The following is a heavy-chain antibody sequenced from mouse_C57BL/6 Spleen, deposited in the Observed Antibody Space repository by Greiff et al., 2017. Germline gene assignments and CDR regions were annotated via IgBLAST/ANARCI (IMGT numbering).Heavy chain of an antibody. CDR1: GYTFTSYW. V-gene: IGHV1-61*01. CDR3: ARNSNYVGGYYFDY. D-gene: IGHD2-5*01. Sequence: QVQLQQPGAELVRPGSSVKLSCKASGYTFTSYWMDWVKQRPGQGLEWIGNIYPSDSETHYNQKFKDKATLTVDKSSSTAYMQLSSLTSEDSAVYYCARNSNYVGGYYFDYWGQGTTLTVSS. J-gene: IGHJ2*01. CDR2: IYPSDSET.